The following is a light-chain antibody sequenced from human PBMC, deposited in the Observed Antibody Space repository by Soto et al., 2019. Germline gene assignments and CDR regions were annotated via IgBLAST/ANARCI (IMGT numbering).Light chain of an antibody. CDR1: SSDVGGYNY. V-gene: IGLV2-14*03. J-gene: IGLJ1*01. CDR2: DVS. CDR3: SSYTSSSTTRV. Sequence: QSALTQPASVSGSPGQSITISCTGTSSDVGGYNYVSWYQQHPGKAPKLMIYDVSSRPSGVSNRFSGSKSGNTASLTISGLQPEDEADYYCSSYTSSSTTRVFGTGTKLTVL.